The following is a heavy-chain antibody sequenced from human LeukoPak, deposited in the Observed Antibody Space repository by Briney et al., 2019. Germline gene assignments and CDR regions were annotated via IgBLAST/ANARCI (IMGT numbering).Heavy chain of an antibody. V-gene: IGHV7-4-1*02. CDR2: INTNTGNP. J-gene: IGHJ6*03. Sequence: GASVKVSCKASGYTFTSYAMNWVRQAPGQGLEWMGWINTNTGNPTYAQGFTGRFVFSLDTSVSTAYLQISSLKAEDTAVYYCARGSRPQGYYYYMDVWGKGTTVTISS. CDR1: GYTFTSYA. D-gene: IGHD6-6*01. CDR3: ARGSRPQGYYYYMDV.